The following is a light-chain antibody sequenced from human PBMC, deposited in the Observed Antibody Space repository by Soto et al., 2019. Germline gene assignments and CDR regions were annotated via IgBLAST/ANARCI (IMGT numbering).Light chain of an antibody. CDR3: QQSYSSPPT. Sequence: IQLTQNPSSLSASVGDRFTITCRASQGISSALAWYQQKPGKAPKLLIYAASSLQSGVPSRFSGSGSGTDFTLTISSLQPEDFATYYCQQSYSSPPTFGQGTKVDNK. V-gene: IGKV1-39*01. CDR2: AAS. J-gene: IGKJ1*01. CDR1: QGISSA.